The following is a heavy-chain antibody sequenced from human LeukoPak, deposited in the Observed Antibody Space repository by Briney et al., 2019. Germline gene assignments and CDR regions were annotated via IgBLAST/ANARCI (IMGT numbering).Heavy chain of an antibody. CDR1: GFTFSDYY. CDR3: AKALTAMVTYIDY. J-gene: IGHJ4*02. Sequence: KPGGSLRLSCAASGFTFSDYYMSWIRQAPGKGLEWVSYISSSGSTIYYADSVKGQFTISRENAKNSLYLQMNSLRAGDTAVYYCAKALTAMVTYIDYWGQGTLVTVSS. CDR2: ISSSGSTI. D-gene: IGHD5-18*01. V-gene: IGHV3-11*04.